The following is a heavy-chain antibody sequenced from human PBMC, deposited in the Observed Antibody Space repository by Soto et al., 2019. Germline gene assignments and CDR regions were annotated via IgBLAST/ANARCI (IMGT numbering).Heavy chain of an antibody. D-gene: IGHD1-7*01. CDR3: ARGAGTYDAFDI. CDR2: ISSSSSTI. J-gene: IGHJ3*02. Sequence: PGGSLRLSCAASGFTFSSYSMNWVRQAPGKGLEWVSYISSSSSTIYYADSVKGRFTISRDNSKNTLYLQMNSLRAEDTAVYYCARGAGTYDAFDIWGQGTMVTVSS. CDR1: GFTFSSYS. V-gene: IGHV3-48*01.